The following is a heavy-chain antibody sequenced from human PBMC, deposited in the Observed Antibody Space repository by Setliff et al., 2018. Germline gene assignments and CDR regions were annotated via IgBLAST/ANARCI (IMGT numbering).Heavy chain of an antibody. CDR3: TFARDGYDVFDI. V-gene: IGHV3-73*01. CDR2: IRGRTDNYAT. J-gene: IGHJ3*02. CDR1: GFSFSGSA. Sequence: GGSLRLSCAASGFSFSGSAVYWVRQASVKGLEWIGRIRGRTDNYATAYAASVRGRFTISRDDSKNTAYLQMDSLKTEDTAVYYCTFARDGYDVFDIWGQGTMVT. D-gene: IGHD5-18*01.